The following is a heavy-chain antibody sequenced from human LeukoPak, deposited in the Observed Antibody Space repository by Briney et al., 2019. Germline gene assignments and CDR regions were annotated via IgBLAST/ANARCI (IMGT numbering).Heavy chain of an antibody. D-gene: IGHD3-3*01. Sequence: GGSLRLSCAASGFTFSSYSMNWVCQAPGKGLEWVSSISSSSSYIYYADSVKGRFTISRDNAKNSLYLQMNSLRAEDTAVYYCARDYDFWSGYADYWGQGTLVTVSS. V-gene: IGHV3-21*01. CDR1: GFTFSSYS. J-gene: IGHJ4*02. CDR3: ARDYDFWSGYADY. CDR2: ISSSSSYI.